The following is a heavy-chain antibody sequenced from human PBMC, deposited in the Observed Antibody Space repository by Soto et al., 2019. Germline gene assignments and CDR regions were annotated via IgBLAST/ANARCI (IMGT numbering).Heavy chain of an antibody. CDR1: GFTFSSYA. CDR3: AKAMTTVTTGIDY. V-gene: IGHV3-23*01. J-gene: IGHJ4*02. D-gene: IGHD4-17*01. CDR2: VSVTGGTT. Sequence: GGSLRLSCAASGFTFSSYAMSWVRQAPGKGLEWVSAVSVTGGTTYYADSVKGRFTISRDNSKSTLYLQMNSLRAEETAVYYCAKAMTTVTTGIDYWGQGTLVTVSS.